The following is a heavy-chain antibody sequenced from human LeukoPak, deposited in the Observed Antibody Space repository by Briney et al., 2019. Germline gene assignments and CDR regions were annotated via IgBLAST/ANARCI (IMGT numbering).Heavy chain of an antibody. V-gene: IGHV4-38-2*02. CDR2: IYHSGST. Sequence: SSETLSLTCTVSGYSISSGYYWGWIRQPPGKGLEWIGSIYHSGSTYYNPSLKSRVTISVDTSKNQFSLKLSSVTAADTAVYYCARAVRNTVWENYYFDHWGQGTLVTVSS. CDR3: ARAVRNTVWENYYFDH. CDR1: GYSISSGYY. D-gene: IGHD1-26*01. J-gene: IGHJ4*02.